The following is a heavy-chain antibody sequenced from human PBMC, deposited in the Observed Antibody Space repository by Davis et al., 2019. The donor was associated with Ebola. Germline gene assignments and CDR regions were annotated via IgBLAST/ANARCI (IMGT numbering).Heavy chain of an antibody. Sequence: SETLSLTCTVSGGSISSYYWSWIRQPPGKGLEWIGYIYYSGYSGSPNYHPSLKSRVTISVDTSKNQFSLKLSSVTAADTAAYYCARRTRSAMSTIFHDAFDIWGQGTMVTVSS. D-gene: IGHD5-24*01. CDR3: ARRTRSAMSTIFHDAFDI. J-gene: IGHJ3*02. V-gene: IGHV4-59*08. CDR1: GGSISSYY. CDR2: IYYSGYSGSP.